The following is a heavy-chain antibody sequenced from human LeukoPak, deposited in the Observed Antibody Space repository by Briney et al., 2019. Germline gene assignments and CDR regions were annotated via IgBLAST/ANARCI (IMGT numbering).Heavy chain of an antibody. D-gene: IGHD6-19*01. V-gene: IGHV3-30*04. CDR2: ISYDGSNK. Sequence: PGGSLTLSCAASGFTFSSYPMHWLRQAPGKGREGVAVISYDGSNKYYADSVKGRFTISRDNSKHTLYLKMNSLRAEDTAVYYCARDPGRYSSGWYYFDYWGQGTLVTVSS. CDR1: GFTFSSYP. J-gene: IGHJ4*02. CDR3: ARDPGRYSSGWYYFDY.